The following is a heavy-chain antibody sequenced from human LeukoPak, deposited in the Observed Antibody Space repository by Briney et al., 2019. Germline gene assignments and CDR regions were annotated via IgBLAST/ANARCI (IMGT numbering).Heavy chain of an antibody. CDR1: DASISGYY. CDR2: IHFSGST. J-gene: IGHJ3*02. Sequence: SETLSLTCTVSDASISGYYWSWTRQPPGKGLEWIGSIHFSGSTNYNPSLRSRVTISVDTSKNQLSLKLSSVTAADTAVYYCARHERDVSLDHAFDIWGQGTMVTVSS. CDR3: ARHERDVSLDHAFDI. D-gene: IGHD5-24*01. V-gene: IGHV4-59*01.